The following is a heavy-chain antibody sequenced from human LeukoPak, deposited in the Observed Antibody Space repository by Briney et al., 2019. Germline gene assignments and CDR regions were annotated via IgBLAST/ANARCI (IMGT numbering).Heavy chain of an antibody. CDR3: ARFSTSSNWFDP. J-gene: IGHJ5*02. Sequence: SQTLSLTCAVSGGSISSGGYSWSWIRQPPGKGLEWIGYIYHSGSTYYNPSLKSRVTIPVDRSKNQFSLKLSSVTAADTAVYYCARFSTSSNWFDPWGQGTLVTVSS. D-gene: IGHD2-2*01. CDR1: GGSISSGGYS. V-gene: IGHV4-30-2*01. CDR2: IYHSGST.